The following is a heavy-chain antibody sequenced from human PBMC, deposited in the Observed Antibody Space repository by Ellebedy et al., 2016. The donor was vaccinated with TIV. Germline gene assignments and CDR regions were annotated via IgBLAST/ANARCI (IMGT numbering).Heavy chain of an antibody. CDR1: GFSFSSYG. J-gene: IGHJ5*02. D-gene: IGHD1-7*01. CDR2: ISCTTDDI. Sequence: GESLKISCAASGFSFSSYGINWVRQAPGMGLEWVSFISCTTDDITYADSEKGRFTISRDNAKNSVYARDWCQEGTNYLCRRGLDPWGQGTLVTVSS. V-gene: IGHV3-21*01. CDR3: LDP.